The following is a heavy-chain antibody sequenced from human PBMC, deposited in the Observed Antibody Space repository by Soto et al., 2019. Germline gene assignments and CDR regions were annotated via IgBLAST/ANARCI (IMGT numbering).Heavy chain of an antibody. CDR1: GETFKNCV. CDR3: AAELGFGKLSVV. V-gene: IGHV1-69*01. Sequence: QVQVVQSGVEGRRPGSWVKVSGKASGETFKNCVFSWVGQAPGQGLEWMGGIIPLFGTTDFAQRFQGRLTITTDESTTTAYMELSRLRSEDTATYYCAAELGFGKLSVVWGQGTTVIVSS. J-gene: IGHJ6*02. CDR2: IIPLFGTT. D-gene: IGHD3-10*01.